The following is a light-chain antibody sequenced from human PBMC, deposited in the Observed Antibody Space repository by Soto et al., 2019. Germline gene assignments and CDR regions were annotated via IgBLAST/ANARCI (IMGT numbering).Light chain of an antibody. CDR3: QQYENYWT. V-gene: IGKV1-5*01. J-gene: IGKJ1*01. CDR1: QSISSW. Sequence: DLPRTQSPSTLSATAGDRVNITRRASQSISSWLAWYQHKPGKAPKILIYDASNLDSGVPSRFSGSGSGTEFSLTIRNLKPDDCATDYCQQYENYWTFGQGTKVDIK. CDR2: DAS.